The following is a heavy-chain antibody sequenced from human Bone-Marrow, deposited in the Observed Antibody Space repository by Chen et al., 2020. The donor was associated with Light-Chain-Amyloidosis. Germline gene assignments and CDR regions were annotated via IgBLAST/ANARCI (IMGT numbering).Heavy chain of an antibody. CDR1: GGTSSSYA. CDR3: ARGIGYSGYDFGDYFDY. V-gene: IGHV1-69*01. CDR2: IIPIFGTA. D-gene: IGHD5-12*01. Sequence: QVQLVQSGAEVKKPGSSVKVSCKASGGTSSSYAISWVRQAPGQGLEWMGGIIPIFGTANYAQKFQGRVTITADESTSTAYMELSSLRSEDTAVYYCARGIGYSGYDFGDYFDYWGQGTLVTVSS. J-gene: IGHJ4*02.